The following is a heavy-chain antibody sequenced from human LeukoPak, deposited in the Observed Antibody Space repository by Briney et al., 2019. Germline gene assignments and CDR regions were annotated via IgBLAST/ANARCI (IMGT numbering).Heavy chain of an antibody. CDR3: ARGSRFDSNYRGANTYYYYGMDV. V-gene: IGHV4-4*07. CDR1: GGSISSYY. D-gene: IGHD4-11*01. Sequence: SETLSLTCTVSGGSISSYYWSWIRQPAGKGLEWIGRIYTSGSTNYNPSLKSRVTMSVDTSKNQFSLKLSSVTAADTAVYYCARGSRFDSNYRGANTYYYYGMDVWGQGTTVTVSS. CDR2: IYTSGST. J-gene: IGHJ6*02.